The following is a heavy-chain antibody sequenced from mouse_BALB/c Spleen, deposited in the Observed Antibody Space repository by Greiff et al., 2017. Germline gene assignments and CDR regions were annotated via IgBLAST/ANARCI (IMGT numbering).Heavy chain of an antibody. CDR1: GYTFTDYY. CDR2: IYPGSGNT. Sequence: VQLQQSGAELARPGASVKLSCKASGYTFTDYYINWVKQRTGQGLEWIGEIYPGSGNTYYNEKFKGKATLTADKSSSTAYMQLSSLTSEDSAVYFCARRYRYDEFAYWGQGTLVTVSA. J-gene: IGHJ3*01. V-gene: IGHV1-77*01. CDR3: ARRYRYDEFAY. D-gene: IGHD2-14*01.